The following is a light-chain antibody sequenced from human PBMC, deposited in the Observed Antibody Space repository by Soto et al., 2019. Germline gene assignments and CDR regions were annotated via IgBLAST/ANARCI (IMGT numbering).Light chain of an antibody. CDR2: RNN. J-gene: IGLJ2*01. CDR3: AAWDDSLNGPV. Sequence: QPVLTQPPSASGTPGQRVTISCSGSSSNIGSNTVNWYQQLPGTAPKLLIYRNNQRPSGVPDRFPGPKSGTSASLAISGPQSEDEADYYCAAWDDSLNGPVFGGGTQLTVL. V-gene: IGLV1-44*01. CDR1: SSNIGSNT.